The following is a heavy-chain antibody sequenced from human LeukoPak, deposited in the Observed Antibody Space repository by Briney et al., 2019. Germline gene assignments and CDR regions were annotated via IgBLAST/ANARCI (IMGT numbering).Heavy chain of an antibody. CDR1: GFTFSSYA. Sequence: GGSLRLSCAASGFTFSSYAMSWVRQAPGKGLEWVSAISGSGGSTYHADSVKGRFTISRDNSKNTLYLQMNSLRAEDTAVYYCAKGSRKWLVPGDYFDYWGQGTLVTVSS. D-gene: IGHD6-19*01. CDR2: ISGSGGST. V-gene: IGHV3-23*01. CDR3: AKGSRKWLVPGDYFDY. J-gene: IGHJ4*02.